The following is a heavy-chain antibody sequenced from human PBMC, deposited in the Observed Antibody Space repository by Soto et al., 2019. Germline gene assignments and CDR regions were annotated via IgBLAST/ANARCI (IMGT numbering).Heavy chain of an antibody. CDR1: GYTLTELS. Sequence: ASVKVSCKVSGYTLTELSMHWVRQAPGKGLEWMGGFDPEDGETIYAQKFQGRVTMTEDTSTDTAYMELSSLRSDDTAVYYCARDSPEWIWFGESIYYLDYWGQGTLVTVSS. V-gene: IGHV1-24*01. CDR3: ARDSPEWIWFGESIYYLDY. CDR2: FDPEDGET. J-gene: IGHJ4*02. D-gene: IGHD3-10*01.